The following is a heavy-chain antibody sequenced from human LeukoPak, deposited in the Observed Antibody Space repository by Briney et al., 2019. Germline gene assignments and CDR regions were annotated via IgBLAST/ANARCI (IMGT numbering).Heavy chain of an antibody. J-gene: IGHJ4*02. V-gene: IGHV3-33*01. CDR1: GFPFSSYG. Sequence: GGSLRLSCVASGFPFSSYGMHWVRQAPGKGLEWVAVIWSVGGAEYYADSVKGRFTISRDNSKNMLFLQMNSLRAEDTAVYYCARNFWSGYTFDYWGLGTLVTVSS. D-gene: IGHD3-3*01. CDR3: ARNFWSGYTFDY. CDR2: IWSVGGAE.